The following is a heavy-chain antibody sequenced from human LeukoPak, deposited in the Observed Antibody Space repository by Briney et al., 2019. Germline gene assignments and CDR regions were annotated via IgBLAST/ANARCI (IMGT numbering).Heavy chain of an antibody. D-gene: IGHD3-10*01. J-gene: IGHJ6*02. Sequence: GGSLRLSCAASGFTFSSYGMHWVRQAPGKGLEGVAVISYDGSNKYYADSVKGRFTISRDNSKNTLYLQMNSLRAEDTAEYYCARGPINYGSGQKDYYYYYGMDVWGQGTTVTVSS. CDR2: ISYDGSNK. V-gene: IGHV3-30-3*01. CDR3: ARGPINYGSGQKDYYYYYGMDV. CDR1: GFTFSSYG.